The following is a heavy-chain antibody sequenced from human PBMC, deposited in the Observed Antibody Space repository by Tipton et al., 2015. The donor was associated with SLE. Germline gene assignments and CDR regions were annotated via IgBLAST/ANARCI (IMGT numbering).Heavy chain of an antibody. Sequence: GLVKPSETLSLTCTVSGGSISSYYWSWIRQPPGKGLEWIGYIYYSGSTNYNPSLKSRVTISVDMSKNQFSLKLSSVTAADTAVYYCARVPFYYYYYMDVWGKGTTVTVSS. J-gene: IGHJ6*03. V-gene: IGHV4-59*01. CDR3: ARVPFYYYYYMDV. CDR2: IYYSGST. CDR1: GGSISSYY.